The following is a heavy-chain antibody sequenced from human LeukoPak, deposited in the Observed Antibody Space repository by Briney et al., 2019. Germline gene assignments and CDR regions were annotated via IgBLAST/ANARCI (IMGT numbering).Heavy chain of an antibody. CDR1: VYTFTSYY. CDR3: ASEAYCSGGRCSVQRVAS. V-gene: IGHV1-2*02. CDR2: IDNKNGNT. Sequence: ASVTVPFKSSVYTFTSYYMHGVRQARGKGGEGMGWIDNKNGNTKYTQNFQSRLTISTDTSIGIAYMELRSLISDDTAVYYCASEAYCSGGRCSVQRVASWGQGTPVTVSS. D-gene: IGHD2-15*01. J-gene: IGHJ4*02.